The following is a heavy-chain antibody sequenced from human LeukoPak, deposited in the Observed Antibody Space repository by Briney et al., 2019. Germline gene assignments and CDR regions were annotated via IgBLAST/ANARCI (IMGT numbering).Heavy chain of an antibody. CDR1: GFTFSSYE. V-gene: IGHV3-48*03. CDR2: ISSSGSTI. CDR3: ARDSGRTDFDY. J-gene: IGHJ4*02. Sequence: GGSLRLSCAASGFTFSSYEMNWVRQAPGKGLEWVSYISSSGSTIYYADSVKGRFTISRDNAKNSLYLQMNSLRAEDTAVYYCARDSGRTDFDYWGQGTLVTVSS. D-gene: IGHD2-8*02.